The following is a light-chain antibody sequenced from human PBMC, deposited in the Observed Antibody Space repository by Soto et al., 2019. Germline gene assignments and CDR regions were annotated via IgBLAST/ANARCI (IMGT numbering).Light chain of an antibody. V-gene: IGKV3-15*01. J-gene: IGKJ2*01. CDR2: GAS. CDR3: QQYSIWPYT. CDR1: QSISSN. Sequence: EIVMTQSPATLSVSPGERATRSCRASQSISSNLAWYQQKPGQAPRLLIYGASTRATGIPARFSGSGSGTEFTLTISSLQSEDFAVYYCQQYSIWPYTFGQGTKLEIK.